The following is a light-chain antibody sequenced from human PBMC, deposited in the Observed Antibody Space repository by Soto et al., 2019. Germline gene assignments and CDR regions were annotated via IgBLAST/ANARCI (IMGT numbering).Light chain of an antibody. CDR1: RANIGVNT. Sequence: QSVLTQPPSASGTPGQRVTISCSGGRANIGVNTVNWYQQLPGTAPKLLIYTNNQRPSGVPDRFSGSKSDTSASLAISGLQSEDEADYYCAAWDDSLNSPVFGGGTKVTVL. V-gene: IGLV1-44*01. CDR2: TNN. J-gene: IGLJ3*02. CDR3: AAWDDSLNSPV.